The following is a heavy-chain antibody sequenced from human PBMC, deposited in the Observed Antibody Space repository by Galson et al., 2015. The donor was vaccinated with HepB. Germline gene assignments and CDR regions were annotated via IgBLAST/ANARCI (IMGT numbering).Heavy chain of an antibody. Sequence: PALVKPTQTLTLTCTFSGFSLSTSGVGVGWIRQPPGKALEWLALIYWDDDKRYSPSLKSRLTTTKDTSKNQVVLTMTNMDPVDTATYYCAHSPPLRGYSGYDYDYWGQGTLVTVSS. J-gene: IGHJ4*02. CDR1: GFSLSTSGVG. D-gene: IGHD5-12*01. CDR3: AHSPPLRGYSGYDYDY. CDR2: IYWDDDK. V-gene: IGHV2-5*02.